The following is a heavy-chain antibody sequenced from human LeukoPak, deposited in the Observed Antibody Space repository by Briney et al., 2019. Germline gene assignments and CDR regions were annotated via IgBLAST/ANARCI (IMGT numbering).Heavy chain of an antibody. CDR2: INPKNGGT. Sequence: GASVKVSCKASGYSFIDYYIQWVRQAPGQGLEWVGWINPKNGGTHYAQNFRGRVTMTSDTSISTLYMELTTLRSDDTAVFYCARDMMQGVMGYWGQGTLVTVSS. J-gene: IGHJ4*02. CDR3: ARDMMQGVMGY. D-gene: IGHD3-16*01. CDR1: GYSFIDYY. V-gene: IGHV1-2*02.